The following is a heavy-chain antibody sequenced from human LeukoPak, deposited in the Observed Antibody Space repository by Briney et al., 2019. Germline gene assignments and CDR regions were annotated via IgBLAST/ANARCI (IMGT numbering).Heavy chain of an antibody. J-gene: IGHJ4*02. V-gene: IGHV3-21*06. CDR1: GFTFSSYG. D-gene: IGHD3-10*01. Sequence: GGSLRLSCAASGFTFSSYGMSWVRQAPGKGLEWVSSITGSGPYMLYADSVKHRFTISRDNTKNLLYLEMNSLRAEDTAMYFCVRDVGAVRGEVYFDYWGQGTLVTVSS. CDR3: VRDVGAVRGEVYFDY. CDR2: ITGSGPYM.